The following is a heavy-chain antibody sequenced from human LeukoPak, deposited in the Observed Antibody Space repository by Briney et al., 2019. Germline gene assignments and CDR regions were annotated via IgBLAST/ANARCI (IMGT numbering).Heavy chain of an antibody. J-gene: IGHJ5*02. D-gene: IGHD3-10*01. Sequence: SETLSLTCTVSGGSISSYYWSWIRQPPGKGLEWIGYIYYSGSTNYNPSLKSRVTISVDMSKNQFSLKLSSVTAADTAVYYCARTPNYYGSGSPPQINWFDPWGQGTLVTVSS. V-gene: IGHV4-59*08. CDR2: IYYSGST. CDR1: GGSISSYY. CDR3: ARTPNYYGSGSPPQINWFDP.